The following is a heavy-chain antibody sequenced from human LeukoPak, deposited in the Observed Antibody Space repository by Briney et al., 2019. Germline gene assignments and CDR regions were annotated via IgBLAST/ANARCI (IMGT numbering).Heavy chain of an antibody. CDR3: ARGTYDFWSGYLNVFYYYYMDV. J-gene: IGHJ6*03. CDR2: INHSGST. V-gene: IGHV4-34*01. CDR1: GGSFSGYY. Sequence: SETLSLTCAVYGGSFSGYYWSWIRQPPGKGLEWIGEINHSGSTNYNPSLKSRVTISVDTSKNQFSLKLSSVTAADTAVYYCARGTYDFWSGYLNVFYYYYMDVWGKGTTVTVSS. D-gene: IGHD3-3*01.